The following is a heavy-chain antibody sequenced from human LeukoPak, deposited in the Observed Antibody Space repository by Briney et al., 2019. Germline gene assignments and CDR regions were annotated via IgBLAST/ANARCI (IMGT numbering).Heavy chain of an antibody. J-gene: IGHJ6*03. Sequence: GGSLRLSCAASGFTFSSYGMHWVRQAPGKGLEWVANIKQDGSEKYYVDSVKGRFTISRDNAKNSLYLQMNSLRAEDTAVYYCARDADQSGYYYYMDVWGKGTTVTVSS. V-gene: IGHV3-7*01. CDR3: ARDADQSGYYYYMDV. CDR2: IKQDGSEK. D-gene: IGHD2-2*01. CDR1: GFTFSSYG.